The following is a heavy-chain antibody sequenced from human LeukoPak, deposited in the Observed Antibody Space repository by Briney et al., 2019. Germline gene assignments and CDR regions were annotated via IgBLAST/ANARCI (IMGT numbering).Heavy chain of an antibody. CDR3: ARDRGYYGSGSYFFDY. J-gene: IGHJ4*02. CDR2: ISYDGSNK. CDR1: GFTFSSYA. V-gene: IGHV3-30*04. Sequence: GRSLRLPCAASGFTFSSYAMHWVRQAPGKGLEWVAVISYDGSNKYYADSVKGRFTISRDNSKNTLYLQMNSLRAEDTAVYYCARDRGYYGSGSYFFDYWGQGTLVTVSS. D-gene: IGHD3-10*01.